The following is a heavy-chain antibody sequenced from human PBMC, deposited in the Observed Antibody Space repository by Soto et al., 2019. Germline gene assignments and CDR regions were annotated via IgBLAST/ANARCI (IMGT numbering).Heavy chain of an antibody. D-gene: IGHD5-12*01. CDR3: ARHGGSADVEMATILGY. Sequence: GESLKISCKGSGYSFTSYWIGWVRQMPGKGLEWMGIIYPGDSDTRYSPSFQGQATISADKSISTAYLQWSSLKASDTAMYYCARHGGSADVEMATILGYWGQGTLVTVSS. J-gene: IGHJ4*02. CDR2: IYPGDSDT. CDR1: GYSFTSYW. V-gene: IGHV5-51*01.